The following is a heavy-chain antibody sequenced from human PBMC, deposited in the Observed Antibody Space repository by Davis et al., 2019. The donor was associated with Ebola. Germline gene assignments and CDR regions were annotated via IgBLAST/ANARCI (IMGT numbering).Heavy chain of an antibody. CDR2: ISWNSGSI. Sequence: PGGSLRLSCAASGFTFDDYAMHWVRQAPGKGLEWVSGISWNSGSIGYADSVKGRFTISRDNAKNSLYLQMNSLRAEDTALYYCAKDTETDYDFLLMGYYGMDVWGQGTTVTVSS. V-gene: IGHV3-9*01. CDR3: AKDTETDYDFLLMGYYGMDV. J-gene: IGHJ6*02. CDR1: GFTFDDYA. D-gene: IGHD3-3*01.